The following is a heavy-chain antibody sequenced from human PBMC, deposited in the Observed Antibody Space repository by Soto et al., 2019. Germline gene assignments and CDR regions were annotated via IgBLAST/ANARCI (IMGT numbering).Heavy chain of an antibody. J-gene: IGHJ6*02. V-gene: IGHV1-2*04. CDR1: GYTFTGYY. Sequence: QVQLVQSGAEVKKPGASVKVSCKASGYTFTGYYMHWVRQAPGQGLEWMGWINPNSGGTNYAQKFQGWVTMTRDTSLSTAYMELSRLRSDDTAVYYCARVTPGYCSGGSCYRYYGMDVWGQGTTVTVSS. CDR3: ARVTPGYCSGGSCYRYYGMDV. CDR2: INPNSGGT. D-gene: IGHD2-15*01.